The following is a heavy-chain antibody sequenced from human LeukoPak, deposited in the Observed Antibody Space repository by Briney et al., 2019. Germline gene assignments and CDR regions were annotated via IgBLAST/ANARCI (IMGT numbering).Heavy chain of an antibody. CDR3: ARGPSTIWFDP. CDR1: GDSISHYY. CDR2: IYHTGST. J-gene: IGHJ5*02. Sequence: PSETLSLTCTVSGDSISHYYWTWVRQPPGKGLEWIAYIYHTGSTNYNPSLQSRVIISLDKSKNQLSLKLRTVTAADTAVYYCARGPSTIWFDPWGQGTLVTVSS. D-gene: IGHD2-2*01. V-gene: IGHV4-59*01.